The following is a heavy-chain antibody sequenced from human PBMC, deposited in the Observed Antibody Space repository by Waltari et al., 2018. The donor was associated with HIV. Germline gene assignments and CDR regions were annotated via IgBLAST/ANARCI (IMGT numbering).Heavy chain of an antibody. CDR2: INAGNGNT. Sequence: QVQLVQSGAEVKSPGASVKVSCRTSGYIFTTSSMHWVRQAPGQRLEWMGRINAGNGNTKYSQKFQDRVTISRDTSASTVYMELISLRSEDTAVYYCARDVDRGRGNWFDPWGQGTLVTVSS. J-gene: IGHJ5*02. V-gene: IGHV1-3*01. CDR1: GYIFTTSS. D-gene: IGHD3-10*01. CDR3: ARDVDRGRGNWFDP.